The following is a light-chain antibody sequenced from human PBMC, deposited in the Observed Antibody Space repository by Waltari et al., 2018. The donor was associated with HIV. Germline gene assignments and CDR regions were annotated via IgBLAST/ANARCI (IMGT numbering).Light chain of an antibody. CDR3: QQYSTSPFT. V-gene: IGKV3-20*01. Sequence: ENVLTQSPGALSLSPGERATLSCRASQSVSSSYIAWYQQRPGQAPRLLIYGASSRATGIPDRFLGSGSGTDFTLTSNRLEPEDFAVYYCQQYSTSPFTLGQGTRLEIK. J-gene: IGKJ5*01. CDR1: QSVSSSY. CDR2: GAS.